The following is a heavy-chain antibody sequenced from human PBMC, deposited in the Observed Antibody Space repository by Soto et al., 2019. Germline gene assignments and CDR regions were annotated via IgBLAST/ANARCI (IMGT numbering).Heavy chain of an antibody. CDR2: IYPGDSDT. CDR3: ARAHCSSTSCFRFDP. Sequence: GESLKISCKGSGYSFTSYWIGWVRQMPGKGLEWMGIIYPGDSDTRYSPSFQGQVTISADKSISTAYLQWSSLKASDTAMYYCARAHCSSTSCFRFDPWGQGTLVTVSS. J-gene: IGHJ5*02. D-gene: IGHD2-2*01. V-gene: IGHV5-51*01. CDR1: GYSFTSYW.